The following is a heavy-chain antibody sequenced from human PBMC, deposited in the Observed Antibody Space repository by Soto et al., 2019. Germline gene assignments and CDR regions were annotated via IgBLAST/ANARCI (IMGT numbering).Heavy chain of an antibody. D-gene: IGHD6-13*01. CDR2: LNIAGTI. CDR1: GASISSFK. J-gene: IGHJ2*01. V-gene: IGHV4-4*07. Sequence: HSETLYLTCSVSGASISSFKWNWVRQPAGKGPEWVGRLNIAGTINYNPSLKSRITMSMDTSKNQISLHLRSVTAADTAIYYCARDRGEYTSSWFWYFSHWGHGTLVTVSS. CDR3: ARDRGEYTSSWFWYFSH.